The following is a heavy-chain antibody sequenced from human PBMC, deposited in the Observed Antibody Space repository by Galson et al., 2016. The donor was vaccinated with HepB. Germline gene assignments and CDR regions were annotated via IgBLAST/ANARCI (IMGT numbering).Heavy chain of an antibody. Sequence: SVKVSCKASGCTFTSYAMHWVRQAPGQRLEWMGWINAGNGNTTYSQKFQVRVTITRDTSASTAYMKLSSLRSEDTAVYSCARGPGNYYFDYWGQGTLVTVSS. J-gene: IGHJ4*02. CDR3: ARGPGNYYFDY. D-gene: IGHD1-7*01. CDR1: GCTFTSYA. V-gene: IGHV1-3*01. CDR2: INAGNGNT.